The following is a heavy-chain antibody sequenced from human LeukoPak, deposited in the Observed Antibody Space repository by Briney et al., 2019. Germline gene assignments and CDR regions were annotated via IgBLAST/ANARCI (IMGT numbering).Heavy chain of an antibody. D-gene: IGHD6-13*01. CDR1: GGSISSGGYY. Sequence: PSETLSLTCTVSGGSISSGGYYWSWIRQHPGKGLEWIGYIYYSGSTYYNPSLKSRVTISVDTSKNQFSLKLSSVTAADTAVYYCASMPRKQLALYYFDYWGQGTLVTVSS. V-gene: IGHV4-31*03. CDR2: IYYSGST. CDR3: ASMPRKQLALYYFDY. J-gene: IGHJ4*02.